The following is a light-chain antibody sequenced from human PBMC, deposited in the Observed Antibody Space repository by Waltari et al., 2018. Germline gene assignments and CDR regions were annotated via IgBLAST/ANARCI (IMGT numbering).Light chain of an antibody. Sequence: QSALTQPPSASGSPGQSVTISCTGTSSDIGGYKFVSWYQQPPGKAPKLMLYEVSQRPAGVPDRFSGSKSGNPASLTVSGLQAEDEADYYCSSYGGSNNLVFGGGTKLTVL. J-gene: IGLJ2*01. CDR3: SSYGGSNNLV. V-gene: IGLV2-8*01. CDR1: SSDIGGYKF. CDR2: EVS.